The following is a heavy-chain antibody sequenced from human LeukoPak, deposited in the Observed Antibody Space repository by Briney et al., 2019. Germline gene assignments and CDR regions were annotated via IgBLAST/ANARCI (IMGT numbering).Heavy chain of an antibody. Sequence: PGGPLRLSCAASGFTFSSYWMSWVRQAPGKGLEWVAKIKQDGGEKYYVDSVKGRCTISRDNAKNSPYLQINSLRAEDTAVYYCARGTGSGSSGAIDYWGQGTLVTVSS. CDR2: IKQDGGEK. D-gene: IGHD6-6*01. CDR1: GFTFSSYW. V-gene: IGHV3-7*03. J-gene: IGHJ4*02. CDR3: ARGTGSGSSGAIDY.